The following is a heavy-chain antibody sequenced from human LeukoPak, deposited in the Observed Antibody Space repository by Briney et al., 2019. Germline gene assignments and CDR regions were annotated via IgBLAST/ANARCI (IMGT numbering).Heavy chain of an antibody. D-gene: IGHD5-12*01. Sequence: GGSLRLSCAASGFTFTTYGMSWVRQVPGEGLEWVSSISATADRTYYADSVKGRFTTSRDNFKNTMYLQMNSVRAEDTAIYYCAKRVLSGTTHKFDYWGQGALVRVSS. V-gene: IGHV3-23*01. CDR2: ISATADRT. CDR1: GFTFTTYG. J-gene: IGHJ4*02. CDR3: AKRVLSGTTHKFDY.